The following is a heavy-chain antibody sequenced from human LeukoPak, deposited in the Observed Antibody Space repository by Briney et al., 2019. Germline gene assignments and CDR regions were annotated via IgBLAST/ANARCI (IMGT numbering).Heavy chain of an antibody. D-gene: IGHD2-2*01. CDR2: ILNYGSNE. J-gene: IGHJ5*02. Sequence: GGSLRLSCAASGFTFSDYGMHWVRQAPGKGLEGVAFILNYGSNEDYPDSVKGRFTISRVNSRNTLYLQMNRLRAEDTAVYYCAKGGSASHNWFAPWGQGTLVTVSS. CDR1: GFTFSDYG. V-gene: IGHV3-30*02. CDR3: AKGGSASHNWFAP.